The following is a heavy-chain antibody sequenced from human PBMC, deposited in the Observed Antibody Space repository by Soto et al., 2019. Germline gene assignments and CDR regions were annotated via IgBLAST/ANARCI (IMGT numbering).Heavy chain of an antibody. D-gene: IGHD3-10*01. CDR1: GFTFSSYG. J-gene: IGHJ3*02. Sequence: GGSLRLSCAASGFTFSSYGMHWVRQAPGKGLEWVAVIWYDGSNKYYADSVKGRFTISRDNSKNTLYLQMNSLRAEDTAVYYCARGRTMVRGVPDAFDIWGQGTMVTVSS. V-gene: IGHV3-33*01. CDR3: ARGRTMVRGVPDAFDI. CDR2: IWYDGSNK.